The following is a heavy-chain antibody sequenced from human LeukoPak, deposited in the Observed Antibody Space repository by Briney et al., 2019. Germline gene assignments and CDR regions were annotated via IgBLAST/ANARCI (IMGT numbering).Heavy chain of an antibody. CDR2: ISSSSSYI. Sequence: PGGSLRLSCAASGFTFSSYSMNWVRQAPGKGLEWVSSISSSSSYIYYADSVKGRFTISRDNAKNSLYLQMNSLRAEDTAVYYCARDQGTAMVPEYDAFDIWGQGTMVTVSS. CDR3: ARDQGTAMVPEYDAFDI. J-gene: IGHJ3*02. D-gene: IGHD5-18*01. CDR1: GFTFSSYS. V-gene: IGHV3-21*01.